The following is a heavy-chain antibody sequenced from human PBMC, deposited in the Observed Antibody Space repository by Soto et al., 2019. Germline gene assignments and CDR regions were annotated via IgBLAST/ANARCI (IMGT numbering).Heavy chain of an antibody. J-gene: IGHJ6*02. D-gene: IGHD2-2*02. V-gene: IGHV3-23*01. Sequence: GGSLRLSCAASGFTFSSYAMSWVRQAPGKGLEWVSAISGSGGSTYYADSVKGRFTISRDNSKNTLYLQMNSLRAEDTAVYYCAKERAYCSSTSCYNDYYYYGMDVWGQGTTVTVSS. CDR2: ISGSGGST. CDR1: GFTFSSYA. CDR3: AKERAYCSSTSCYNDYYYYGMDV.